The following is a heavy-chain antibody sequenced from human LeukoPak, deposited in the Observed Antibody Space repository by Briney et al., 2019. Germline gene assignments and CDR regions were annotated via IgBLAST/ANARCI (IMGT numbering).Heavy chain of an antibody. CDR2: INHSGST. V-gene: IGHV4-34*01. CDR1: GGSFSGYY. D-gene: IGHD1-26*01. CDR3: ARGLGAKGY. J-gene: IGHJ4*02. Sequence: SETLSLTCAVYGGSFSGYYWSWIRQPPGKGLEWIGEINHSGSTNYNPSLKSRVTISVDTSKNQFSLKLSSVTAAVTAVYYCARGLGAKGYWGQGTLVTVSS.